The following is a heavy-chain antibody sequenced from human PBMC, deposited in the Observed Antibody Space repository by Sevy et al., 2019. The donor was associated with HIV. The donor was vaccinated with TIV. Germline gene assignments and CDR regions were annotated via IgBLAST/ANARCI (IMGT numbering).Heavy chain of an antibody. CDR1: GYTFTSYD. J-gene: IGHJ6*02. CDR3: AMVYDFWSTLSGYYYYGMDV. V-gene: IGHV1-8*01. CDR2: MNPNSGNT. D-gene: IGHD3-3*01. Sequence: ASVKVSCKASGYTFTSYDINWVRQATGQGLEWMGWMNPNSGNTGYAQKFQGRVTMTRNTSISTAYMELGSLRSEDTAVYYCAMVYDFWSTLSGYYYYGMDVWGQGTTVTVSS.